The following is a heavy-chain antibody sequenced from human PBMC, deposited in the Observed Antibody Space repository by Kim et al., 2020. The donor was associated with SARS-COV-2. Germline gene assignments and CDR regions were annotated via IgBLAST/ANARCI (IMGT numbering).Heavy chain of an antibody. CDR2: ISSNGGST. V-gene: IGHV3-64D*06. CDR3: VKGQTTVTNYYYYGMDV. D-gene: IGHD4-17*01. Sequence: GGSLRLSCSASGFTFSSYAMHWVRQAPGKGLEYVSAISSNGGSTYYADSVKGRFTISRDNSKNTLYLQMSSLRAEDTAVYYCVKGQTTVTNYYYYGMDVWGQGTTVTVSS. J-gene: IGHJ6*02. CDR1: GFTFSSYA.